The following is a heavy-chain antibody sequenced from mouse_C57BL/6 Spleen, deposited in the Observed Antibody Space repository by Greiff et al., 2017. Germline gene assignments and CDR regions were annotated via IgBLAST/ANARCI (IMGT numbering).Heavy chain of an antibody. CDR1: GYAFSSSW. D-gene: IGHD1-1*01. Sequence: VMLVESGPELVKPGASVKISCKASGYAFSSSWMNWVKQRPGKGLEWIGRIYPGDGDTNYNGKFKGKATLTADKSSSTAYMQLSSLTSEDSAVYFCARGYYGSSNYFDYWGQGTTLTVSS. CDR2: IYPGDGDT. CDR3: ARGYYGSSNYFDY. J-gene: IGHJ2*01. V-gene: IGHV1-82*01.